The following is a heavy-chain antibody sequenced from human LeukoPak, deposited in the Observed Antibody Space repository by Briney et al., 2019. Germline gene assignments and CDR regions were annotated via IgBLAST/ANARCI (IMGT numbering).Heavy chain of an antibody. D-gene: IGHD6-6*01. CDR2: IYNSGTT. CDR1: GDSISNGGYS. CDR3: ARIRPSRLYMDV. Sequence: SETLSHTCGVSGDSISNGGYSWSWIRQTPGKGLDWIGYIYNSGTTYYNPSLKSRVTISVDTSKNQFSLKLSSLTAADTAVYYCARIRPSRLYMDVWGKGTTVTVSS. J-gene: IGHJ6*03. V-gene: IGHV4-30-4*07.